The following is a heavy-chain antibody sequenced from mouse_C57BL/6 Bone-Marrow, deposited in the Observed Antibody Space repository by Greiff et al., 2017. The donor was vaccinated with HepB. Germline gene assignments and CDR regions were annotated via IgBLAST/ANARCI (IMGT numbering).Heavy chain of an antibody. CDR2: IDPSDSYT. CDR1: GYTFTSYW. D-gene: IGHD1-1*01. J-gene: IGHJ2*01. V-gene: IGHV1-50*01. CDR3: ARGGYYGSSEPYYFDY. Sequence: QVQLQQPGAELVKPGASVKLSCKASGYTFTSYWMQWVKQRPGQGLEWIGEIDPSDSYTNYNQKFKGKATLTVDTSSSTAYMQLSSLTSEDSAVYYCARGGYYGSSEPYYFDYWGQGTTLTVSS.